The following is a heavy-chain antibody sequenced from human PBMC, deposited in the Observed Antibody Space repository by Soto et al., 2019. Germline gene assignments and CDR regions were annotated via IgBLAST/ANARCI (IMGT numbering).Heavy chain of an antibody. Sequence: GGSLRLSCAASGFTFSSYAMSWVRQAPSKGLEWVSSLTGSGADTYYGDSVKGGFTISRDISKNTVFLQLNSLRAKDRAVYSCAKKSGGSAYYPIDHWGQGTLVTVSS. V-gene: IGHV3-23*01. J-gene: IGHJ4*02. CDR2: LTGSGADT. CDR1: GFTFSSYA. D-gene: IGHD3-22*01. CDR3: AKKSGGSAYYPIDH.